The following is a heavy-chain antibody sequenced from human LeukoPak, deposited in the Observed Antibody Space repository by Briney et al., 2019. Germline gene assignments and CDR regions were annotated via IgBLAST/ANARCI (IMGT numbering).Heavy chain of an antibody. D-gene: IGHD2-15*01. CDR3: ANGGYYSLDS. Sequence: GGSLRLSCAASGFTFRNYGMHWVRQAPGKGLEWVAVISYDGSNKYYADSVKGRFTISRDNSKRTLFLQTDSLRGEDTAVYYCANGGYYSLDSWGQGTLITVSS. J-gene: IGHJ4*02. CDR2: ISYDGSNK. CDR1: GFTFRNYG. V-gene: IGHV3-30*18.